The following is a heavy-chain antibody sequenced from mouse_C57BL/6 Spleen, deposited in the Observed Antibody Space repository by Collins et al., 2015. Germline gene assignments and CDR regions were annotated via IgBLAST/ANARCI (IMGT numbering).Heavy chain of an antibody. CDR2: IWSGGST. V-gene: IGHV2-2*02. CDR3: ARNRAIYYYGSSYYFDY. Sequence: VQLKQSGPGLVQPSQSLSITCTVSGFSLTSYGVNWVRQSPGKGLEWLGVIWSGGSTDYNAAFISRLSISKDNSKSQVFFKMNSLQANDTAIYYCARNRAIYYYGSSYYFDYWGQGTTLTVSS. D-gene: IGHD1-1*01. CDR1: GFSLTSYG. J-gene: IGHJ2*01.